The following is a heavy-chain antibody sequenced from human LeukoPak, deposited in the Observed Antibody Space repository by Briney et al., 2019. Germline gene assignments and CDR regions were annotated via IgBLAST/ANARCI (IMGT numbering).Heavy chain of an antibody. J-gene: IGHJ3*02. CDR2: IIPIFGTA. D-gene: IGHD2-21*02. CDR1: GGTFSSYA. V-gene: IGHV1-69*13. CDR3: ARDRLAYCGGDCLSDAFDI. Sequence: SVKVACKASGGTFSSYAISWVRQAPGQGLEWMGGIIPIFGTANYAQKFQGRVTITADESTSTAYMELSSLRSEDTAVYYCARDRLAYCGGDCLSDAFDIWGQGTMVTVSS.